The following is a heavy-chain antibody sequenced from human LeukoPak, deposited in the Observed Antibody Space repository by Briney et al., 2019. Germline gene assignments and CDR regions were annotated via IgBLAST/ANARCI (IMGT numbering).Heavy chain of an antibody. Sequence: GGSLRLSCAASGFSFSSYAMSWGRQAPGKGLEWVSSISGSGGSTYYADSVKGRYTISRDKSKNTLYLQMSSLRAEDTAVYYCAKFWGAAGTLNYGMDVWGQGTMVTVSS. CDR2: ISGSGGST. V-gene: IGHV3-23*01. D-gene: IGHD6-13*01. CDR3: AKFWGAAGTLNYGMDV. J-gene: IGHJ6*02. CDR1: GFSFSSYA.